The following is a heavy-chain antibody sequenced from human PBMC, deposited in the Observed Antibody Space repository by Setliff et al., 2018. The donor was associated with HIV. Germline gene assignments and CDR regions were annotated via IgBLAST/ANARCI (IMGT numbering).Heavy chain of an antibody. D-gene: IGHD6-6*01. V-gene: IGHV3-9*01. J-gene: IGHJ4*02. Sequence: PGGSLRLSCAASGFTFDDYAMHWVRQAPGRGLEWISGINWNGGATGYADSVQGRFSISRDNAKNTLYLQMNGLRGEDTAVYYCVMFSASSGWGQGTQVTVSS. CDR3: VMFSASSG. CDR1: GFTFDDYA. CDR2: INWNGGAT.